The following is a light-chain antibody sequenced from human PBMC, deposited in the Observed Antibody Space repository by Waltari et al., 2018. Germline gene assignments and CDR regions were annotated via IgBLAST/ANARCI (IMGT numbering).Light chain of an antibody. CDR2: DAS. CDR3: QQRSNWPPYT. CDR1: QSVSSY. Sequence: EIVLTKSPATLSLSPGERATLSCRASQSVSSYLAWYQQKPGQAPRLLIYDASNRATGIPARFSGSGSVTDFTLTISSLEPEDFAVYYCQQRSNWPPYTFGQGTKLEIK. J-gene: IGKJ2*01. V-gene: IGKV3-11*01.